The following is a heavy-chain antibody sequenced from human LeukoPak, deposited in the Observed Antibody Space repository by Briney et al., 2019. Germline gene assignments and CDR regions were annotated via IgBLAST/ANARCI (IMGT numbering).Heavy chain of an antibody. Sequence: PGGSLRLSCAASGFTFSSYSMNWVRQAPGTGLEWVSAISSSSSYIYYADSVKGRFTISRDNAQNSLYLQMNSLRAEDTAVYYCARDGRPSPLWGQGTLVTVSS. CDR3: ARDGRPSPL. V-gene: IGHV3-21*01. CDR2: ISSSSSYI. D-gene: IGHD1-26*01. J-gene: IGHJ4*02. CDR1: GFTFSSYS.